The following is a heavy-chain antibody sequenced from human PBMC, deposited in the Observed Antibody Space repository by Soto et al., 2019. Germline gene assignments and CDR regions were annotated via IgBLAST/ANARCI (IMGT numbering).Heavy chain of an antibody. CDR3: AREKAAGTVEAFDI. D-gene: IGHD6-13*01. CDR2: INHSGST. Sequence: SETLSLTCAVYGGSFSGYYWICVRQPPGKGLEWIVEINHSGSTNYNPSLKSRVTISVDTSKNQFSLKLSSVTAADTAVYYCAREKAAGTVEAFDIWGQGTMVTVSS. J-gene: IGHJ3*02. CDR1: GGSFSGYY. V-gene: IGHV4-34*01.